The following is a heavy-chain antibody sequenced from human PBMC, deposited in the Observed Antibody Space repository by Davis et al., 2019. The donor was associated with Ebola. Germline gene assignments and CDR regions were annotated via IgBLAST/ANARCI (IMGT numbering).Heavy chain of an antibody. Sequence: ASVKVSCKTSGYTFSTYYMHWVRQAPGQGLEWMGVINPSGGGTTYAQKFQGRVTMTRDTSTSTVYMELSSLRSEDTAVYYCARETGDGDGMDVWGKGTTVTVSS. D-gene: IGHD7-27*01. J-gene: IGHJ6*04. CDR1: GYTFSTYY. CDR2: INPSGGGT. CDR3: ARETGDGDGMDV. V-gene: IGHV1-46*01.